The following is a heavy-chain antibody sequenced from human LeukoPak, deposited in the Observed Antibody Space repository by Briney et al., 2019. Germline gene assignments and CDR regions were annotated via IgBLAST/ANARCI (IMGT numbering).Heavy chain of an antibody. CDR3: ARHVVAAAEYGMFDY. D-gene: IGHD6-13*01. Sequence: PSETLSLTCTVSGGSISSSSYYWGWVRQPPGKGLEWIGSIYYSESTYYNPSLKSRVTISVDTSKNQFSLKLSSVTAADTAVYYCARHVVAAAEYGMFDYWGQGTLVTVSS. CDR2: IYYSEST. V-gene: IGHV4-39*01. CDR1: GGSISSSSYY. J-gene: IGHJ4*02.